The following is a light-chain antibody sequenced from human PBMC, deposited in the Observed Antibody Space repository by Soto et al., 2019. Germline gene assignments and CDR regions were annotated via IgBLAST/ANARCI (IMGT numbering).Light chain of an antibody. CDR3: SSYTSSTTFV. CDR2: DVT. CDR1: SNDVGGYTY. Sequence: QSALTQPASVSGSPGQSITLSCTGTSNDVGGYTYVSWYQQHPGKAPKLMISDVTNRPSGVSNRFSGSKSNNTASLTISGLQAEDEADYYCSSYTSSTTFVFGTGTKLTVL. J-gene: IGLJ1*01. V-gene: IGLV2-14*03.